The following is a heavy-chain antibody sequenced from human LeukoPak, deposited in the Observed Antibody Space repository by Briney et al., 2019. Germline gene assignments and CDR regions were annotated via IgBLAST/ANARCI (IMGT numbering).Heavy chain of an antibody. Sequence: PGGSLRLSCKASGYSLTSYWISWVRQMPGKGLEWMGRIDPTDSYTDYSPSFEGHVVISGDKAISTAYLQFYSLKASDSALYYCTRQDVWGQGTTVTVSS. CDR3: TRQDV. CDR2: IDPTDSYT. V-gene: IGHV5-10-1*01. J-gene: IGHJ6*02. CDR1: GYSLTSYW.